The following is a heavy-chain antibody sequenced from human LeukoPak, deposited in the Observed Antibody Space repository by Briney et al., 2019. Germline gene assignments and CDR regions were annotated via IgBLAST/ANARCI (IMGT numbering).Heavy chain of an antibody. CDR3: ASNSGSYSRRERRPVYMDV. CDR2: IYYSGST. J-gene: IGHJ6*03. V-gene: IGHV4-39*01. Sequence: PSETLSLTCTVSGGSISSSSYYWGWIRQPPGKWLEWIGSIYYSGSTYYNPSLKNRVTIAVDTSKNQFSLKLSSVTAADTAVYSCASNSGSYSRRERRPVYMDVWGKGTTVTVSS. CDR1: GGSISSSSYY. D-gene: IGHD1-26*01.